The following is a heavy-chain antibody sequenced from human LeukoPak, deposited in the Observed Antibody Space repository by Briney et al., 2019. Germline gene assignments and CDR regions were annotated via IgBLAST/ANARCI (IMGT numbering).Heavy chain of an antibody. CDR3: ARALGYCSGGSCYSGGLLSY. D-gene: IGHD2-15*01. J-gene: IGHJ4*02. Sequence: GGSLRLSCAASGFTFSSYEMNWVRQAPGKGLEWVSYISSSGSTIYYADSVKGRFTIPRDNAKNSLYLQMNSLRAEDTAVYYCARALGYCSGGSCYSGGLLSYWGQGTLVTVSS. V-gene: IGHV3-48*03. CDR1: GFTFSSYE. CDR2: ISSSGSTI.